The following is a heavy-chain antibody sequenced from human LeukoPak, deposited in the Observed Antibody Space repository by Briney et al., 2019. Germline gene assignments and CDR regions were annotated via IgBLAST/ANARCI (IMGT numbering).Heavy chain of an antibody. Sequence: SQTLSLTCTVSGGSISSGSYYWSWIRQPAGKGLEWIGRSYTSGSTNYNPSLKSRVTISVDTSKNQFSLKLSSVTAADTAVYYCARSVGQLELGYYYYMDVWGKGTTVTVSS. V-gene: IGHV4-61*02. CDR2: SYTSGST. D-gene: IGHD1-7*01. CDR3: ARSVGQLELGYYYYMDV. CDR1: GGSISSGSYY. J-gene: IGHJ6*03.